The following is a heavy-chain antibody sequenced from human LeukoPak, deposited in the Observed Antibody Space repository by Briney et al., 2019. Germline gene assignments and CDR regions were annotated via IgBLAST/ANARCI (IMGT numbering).Heavy chain of an antibody. Sequence: PSETLSLTCTVSGGSISSYYWSWVRQPPGKGLEWIGYIYYSGSTNYNPSLKSRVTISVDTSKNQFSLKLTSVTAADAAVYYCARHGQERAMVNPLYYFDYWGQGTLVTVSS. J-gene: IGHJ4*02. CDR3: ARHGQERAMVNPLYYFDY. CDR1: GGSISSYY. CDR2: IYYSGST. D-gene: IGHD5-18*01. V-gene: IGHV4-59*08.